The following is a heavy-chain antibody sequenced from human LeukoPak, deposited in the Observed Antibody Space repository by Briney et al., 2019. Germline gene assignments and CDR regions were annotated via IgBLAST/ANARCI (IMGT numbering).Heavy chain of an antibody. Sequence: GGSLRLSSAASGSTFDDYAMHWVRQAPGKGLEWVSGITWNSGVIGYEDSVKGRFTISRDNAKNSLYLQMNSLRAEDMALYYCAKEGGGNSFDIWGQGTMVTVS. CDR3: AKEGGGNSFDI. CDR1: GSTFDDYA. D-gene: IGHD4-23*01. V-gene: IGHV3-9*03. CDR2: ITWNSGVI. J-gene: IGHJ3*02.